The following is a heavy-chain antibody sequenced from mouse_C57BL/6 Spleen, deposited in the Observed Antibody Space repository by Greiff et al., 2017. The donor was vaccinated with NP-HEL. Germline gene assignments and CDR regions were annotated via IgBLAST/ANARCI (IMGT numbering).Heavy chain of an antibody. D-gene: IGHD2-2*01. V-gene: IGHV1-15*01. Sequence: VKLQESGAELVRPGASVTLSCKASGYTFTDYEMHWVKQTPVHGLEWIGAIDPETGGTAYNQKFKGKAILTADKSSSTAYMELRSLTSEDSAVYYCTKGGIYYGYDVHYFDYWGQGTTLTVSS. CDR1: GYTFTDYE. CDR3: TKGGIYYGYDVHYFDY. CDR2: IDPETGGT. J-gene: IGHJ2*01.